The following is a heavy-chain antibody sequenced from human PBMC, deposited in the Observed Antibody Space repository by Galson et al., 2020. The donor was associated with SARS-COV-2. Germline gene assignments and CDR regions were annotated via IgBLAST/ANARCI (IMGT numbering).Heavy chain of an antibody. CDR3: AIPPEEYSYGYVGLGDAFDI. V-gene: IGHV5-51*01. Sequence: SYWIGWVRQMPGKGMEWMGIIYPGDSDTRYSPSFQGQVTISADKSISTAYLQWSSPKASDTAMYYCAIPPEEYSYGYVGLGDAFDIWGQGTMVTVSS. J-gene: IGHJ3*02. CDR1: SYW. CDR2: IYPGDSDT. D-gene: IGHD5-18*01.